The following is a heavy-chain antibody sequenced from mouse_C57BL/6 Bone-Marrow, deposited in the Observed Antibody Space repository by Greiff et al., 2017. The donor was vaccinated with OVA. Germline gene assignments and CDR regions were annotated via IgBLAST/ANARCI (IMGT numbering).Heavy chain of an antibody. CDR1: GFSLTSYG. V-gene: IGHV2-4*01. J-gene: IGHJ1*03. CDR3: AKTGFITTVVATLDWYFDV. CDR2: IWSGGST. D-gene: IGHD1-1*01. Sequence: VKLMESGPGLVQPSQSLSITCTVSGFSLTSYGVHWVRQPPGKGLEWLGVIWSGGSTDYNAAFISRLSISKDNSKSQVFFKMNSLQADDTAIYYGAKTGFITTVVATLDWYFDVWGTGTTVTVSS.